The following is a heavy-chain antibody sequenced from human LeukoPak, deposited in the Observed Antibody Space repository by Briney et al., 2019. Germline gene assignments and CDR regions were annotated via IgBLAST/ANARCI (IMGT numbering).Heavy chain of an antibody. Sequence: AGSLRLSCAASGFTFSSYEMNWVRQAPGKGLEWVSYISSSGSTIYYADSVKGRFTISRDNAKNSLYLQMNSLRAEDTAVYYCAREDYGGNSGFDYWGQGTLVTVSS. CDR1: GFTFSSYE. J-gene: IGHJ4*02. V-gene: IGHV3-48*03. CDR2: ISSSGSTI. D-gene: IGHD4-23*01. CDR3: AREDYGGNSGFDY.